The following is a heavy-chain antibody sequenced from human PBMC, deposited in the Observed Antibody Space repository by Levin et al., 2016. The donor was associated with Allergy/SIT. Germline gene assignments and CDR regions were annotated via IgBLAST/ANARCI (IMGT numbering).Heavy chain of an antibody. CDR2: IYPGDSDT. D-gene: IGHD6-19*01. V-gene: IGHV5-51*01. CDR3: ARTSSGWYFDY. J-gene: IGHJ4*02. Sequence: VRQMPGKGLEWMGIIYPGDSDTRYSPSFQGQVTISADKSISTAYLQWSSLKASDTAMYYCARTSSGWYFDYWGQGTLVTVSS.